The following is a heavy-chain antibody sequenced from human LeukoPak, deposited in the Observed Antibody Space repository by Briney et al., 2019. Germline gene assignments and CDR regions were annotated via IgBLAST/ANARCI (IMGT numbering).Heavy chain of an antibody. CDR2: ISYDGSNK. CDR1: GFTFSSYA. D-gene: IGHD3-22*01. Sequence: GGSLRLSCAASGFTFSSYAMHWVRQAPGKGLEWVAVISYDGSNKYYADSVKGRFTISRDNSKNTLYLQMNSLRAEDTAVYYCATPRITMIVDAFDIWGQGTMVTVSS. CDR3: ATPRITMIVDAFDI. J-gene: IGHJ3*02. V-gene: IGHV3-30*04.